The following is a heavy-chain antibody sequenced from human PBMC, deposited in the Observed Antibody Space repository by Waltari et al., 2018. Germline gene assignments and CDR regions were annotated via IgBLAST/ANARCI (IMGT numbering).Heavy chain of an antibody. CDR1: GFTFSHFV. Sequence: VQLEEFGGGVVQPGGSLTLSCAASGFTFSHFVMHWVRQDPGKGLELCTFIRYDGNNKYHADSVKGRFIISRDNSKNTLYLQINSLRADDTATYYGVKDGDFFVPGYDAFDVWGQGTMVTVSS. J-gene: IGHJ3*01. CDR3: VKDGDFFVPGYDAFDV. V-gene: IGHV3-30*02. CDR2: IRYDGNNK. D-gene: IGHD4-17*01.